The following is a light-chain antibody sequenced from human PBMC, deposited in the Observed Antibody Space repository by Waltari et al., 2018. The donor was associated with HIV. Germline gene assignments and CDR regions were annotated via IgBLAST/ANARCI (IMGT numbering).Light chain of an antibody. J-gene: IGKJ4*01. Sequence: EVVLTQSPGTLSLSPGERATLPCRASQSLNSNYLAWYRQKPGQAPSLLIYDASTRATGIPDRFSGSGSGTDFTLTISRLEPEDFAVYYCEQYDGSPLTFGGGTKVEIK. CDR2: DAS. CDR3: EQYDGSPLT. V-gene: IGKV3-20*01. CDR1: QSLNSNY.